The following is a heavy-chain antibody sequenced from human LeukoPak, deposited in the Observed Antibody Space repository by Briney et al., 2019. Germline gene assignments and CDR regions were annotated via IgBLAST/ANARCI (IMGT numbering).Heavy chain of an antibody. CDR2: ISASGGST. V-gene: IGHV3-23*01. Sequence: GGSLRISCAASGFTFSSFAMSWVRQAPGKGLEWISVISASGGSTYYADSVKGRFTISRDNSKNTLHLQMNSLRAEDTAVYYCAKGISIYSYFDNWGQGTLVTVSS. CDR1: GFTFSSFA. J-gene: IGHJ4*02. CDR3: AKGISIYSYFDN. D-gene: IGHD3-16*02.